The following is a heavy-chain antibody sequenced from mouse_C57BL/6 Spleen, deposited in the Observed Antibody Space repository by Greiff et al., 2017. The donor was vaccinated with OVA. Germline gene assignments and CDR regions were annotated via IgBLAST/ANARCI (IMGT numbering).Heavy chain of an antibody. Sequence: QVQLQQPGAELVKPGASVKMSCKASGYTFTSYWITWVKQRPGQGLEWIGDIYPGSGSTNYNEKFKSKATLTVDTSSSTAYMQLSSLTSEDSAVYFCANPHYYGTPGGHRGQGTTLTVSS. J-gene: IGHJ2*01. CDR1: GYTFTSYW. D-gene: IGHD1-1*01. CDR3: ANPHYYGTPGGH. CDR2: IYPGSGST. V-gene: IGHV1-55*01.